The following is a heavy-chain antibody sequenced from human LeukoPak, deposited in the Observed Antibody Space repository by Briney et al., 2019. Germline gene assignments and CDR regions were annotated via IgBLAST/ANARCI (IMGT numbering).Heavy chain of an antibody. Sequence: GGSLRLSCAASGFTFSSYWMHWVRQAPGKGLEWVAGISFDVREKYYTDSVKGRFTISRDNSKNTLYLEMNNLRAEDTAVYYCAKGESRYCSGGRCYPFDYWGQGTLVTVSS. CDR2: ISFDVREK. V-gene: IGHV3-30*18. J-gene: IGHJ4*02. D-gene: IGHD2-15*01. CDR3: AKGESRYCSGGRCYPFDY. CDR1: GFTFSSYW.